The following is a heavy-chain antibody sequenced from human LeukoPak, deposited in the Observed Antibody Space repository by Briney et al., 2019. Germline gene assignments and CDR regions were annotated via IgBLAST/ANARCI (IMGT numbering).Heavy chain of an antibody. CDR1: GGSLSSYY. J-gene: IGHJ3*02. Sequence: PSETLSLTCTVSGGSLSSYYWSWIPQPPGKGLEWIGHIYYSGSTNYNPSLKSRVTISVDTSKNQFSLKLSSVTAADTAVYYCERDQTITPLDIWGQGTMVTVSS. V-gene: IGHV4-59*01. D-gene: IGHD5-12*01. CDR3: ERDQTITPLDI. CDR2: IYYSGST.